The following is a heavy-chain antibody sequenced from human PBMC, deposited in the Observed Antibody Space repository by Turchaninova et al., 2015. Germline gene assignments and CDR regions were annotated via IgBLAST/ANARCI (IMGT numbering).Heavy chain of an antibody. CDR2: IKNKADGYST. CDR3: ARVRRSSGWHDF. V-gene: IGHV3-72*01. D-gene: IGHD6-19*01. Sequence: EVQVVESGGDLVQPGGSLRLSCAASGFTFSDHCVDWVRQAPGRGLECGGRIKNKADGYSTEYAAAVKGRFTISRDESKNSLYLQMNSLKTEDTAVDYCARVRRSSGWHDFWGPGTLVTVSS. J-gene: IGHJ4*02. CDR1: GFTFSDHC.